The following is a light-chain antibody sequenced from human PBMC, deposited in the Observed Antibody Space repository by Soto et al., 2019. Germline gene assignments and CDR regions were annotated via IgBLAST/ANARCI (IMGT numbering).Light chain of an antibody. CDR2: GAS. J-gene: IGKJ4*01. CDR3: QQYYDYPPLI. Sequence: EIVMTQSPATLSVSPGERATLSCRASRNINRKLAWYQQKPGQAPRLLISGASTRATGIPARFSGSGSGTEFTLTISSLQSEDLAVSYCQQYYDYPPLIFGGGTKVEIK. V-gene: IGKV3-15*01. CDR1: RNINRK.